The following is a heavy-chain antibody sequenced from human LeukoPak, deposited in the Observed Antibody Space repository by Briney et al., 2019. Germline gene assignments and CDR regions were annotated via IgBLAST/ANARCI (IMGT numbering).Heavy chain of an antibody. D-gene: IGHD2-15*01. CDR1: GFTFTTYG. CDR3: AKDKGYCNGGSCYTFDY. J-gene: IGHJ4*02. V-gene: IGHV3-30*18. CDR2: ISYDGRDK. Sequence: PGRSLRFSCAASGFTFTTYGMHWVRQAPGKGLEWVAVISYDGRDKYYADSVKGRSTISRDNSKNTLYLQVNNLRTDDTAVYYCAKDKGYCNGGSCYTFDYWGQGTLATVSS.